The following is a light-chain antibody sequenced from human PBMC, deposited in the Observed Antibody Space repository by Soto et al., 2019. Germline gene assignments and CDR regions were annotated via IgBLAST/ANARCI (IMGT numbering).Light chain of an antibody. CDR3: QQFGTSRLT. Sequence: ELVLTQSPGTLSLSPGESATLSCRDSQSVSSRSLAWYQQKPGQAPRLLIYGESNRATGIPDRLSGSGSGTDLNLTISRLEPEDFAMHYCQQFGTSRLTCGGGTKVDIK. CDR2: GES. V-gene: IGKV3-20*01. J-gene: IGKJ4*01. CDR1: QSVSSRS.